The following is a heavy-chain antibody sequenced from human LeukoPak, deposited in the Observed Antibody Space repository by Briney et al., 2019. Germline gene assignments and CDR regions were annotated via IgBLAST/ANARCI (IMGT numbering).Heavy chain of an antibody. V-gene: IGHV3-23*01. Sequence: GGALRLSCAASGVTFSSYAMCSVRQAPGEGLEWGSAISGSGGSRYHADSVKGRFTISRDNSKNTLYLQMNRLRAEDTAVYYCAKDRYFGSGSYPYYFDYWGQGTLVTVSS. CDR2: ISGSGGSR. CDR1: GVTFSSYA. D-gene: IGHD3-10*01. J-gene: IGHJ4*02. CDR3: AKDRYFGSGSYPYYFDY.